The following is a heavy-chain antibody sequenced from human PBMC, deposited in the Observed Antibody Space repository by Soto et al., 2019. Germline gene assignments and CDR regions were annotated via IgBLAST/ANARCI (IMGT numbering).Heavy chain of an antibody. J-gene: IGHJ3*02. CDR1: GFTFSSYA. D-gene: IGHD5-12*01. CDR2: ISGSGGST. Sequence: EVQLLESGGGLVQPGGSLRLSCAASGFTFSSYAMSWVRQAPGKGLEWVSAISGSGGSTYYADSVKGRFTISRDNSKNTLYLQMNSLRAEDTAVYYCAKDPIDIVATIRWVRNDAFDIWGQGTMVTGSS. CDR3: AKDPIDIVATIRWVRNDAFDI. V-gene: IGHV3-23*01.